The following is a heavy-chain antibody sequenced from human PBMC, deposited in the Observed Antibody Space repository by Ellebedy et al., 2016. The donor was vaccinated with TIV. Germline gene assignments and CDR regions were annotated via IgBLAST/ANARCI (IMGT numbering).Heavy chain of an antibody. CDR2: IIPILRTP. CDR1: GDTSSAYA. J-gene: IGHJ5*02. Sequence: AASVKVSCKASGDTSSAYAFGWVRQAPGQGLAWMGGIIPILRTPIYTQKFQGRVTVTADESMGTAYMELNSLRSEDTAVYFCARSVDYTSAETYYNVIESWGQGTLVTVSS. V-gene: IGHV1-69*13. D-gene: IGHD3-10*01. CDR3: ARSVDYTSAETYYNVIES.